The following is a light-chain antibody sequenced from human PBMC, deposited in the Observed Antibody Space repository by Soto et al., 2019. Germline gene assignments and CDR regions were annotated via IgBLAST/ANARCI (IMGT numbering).Light chain of an antibody. V-gene: IGKV3-11*01. CDR1: QSVSSY. CDR2: DAS. CDR3: QQRSNWPSST. J-gene: IGKJ4*01. Sequence: EIVLTQSPATLSLSPGERATLSCRASQSVSSYLAWYQQKPGQAPRLLIYDASNRATGIPARFSGSGSGTDFTLTISSLETEDFAVYYCQQRSNWPSSTFGGGTKVDIK.